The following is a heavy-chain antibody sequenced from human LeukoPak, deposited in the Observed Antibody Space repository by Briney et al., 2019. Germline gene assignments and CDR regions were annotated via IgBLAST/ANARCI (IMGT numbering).Heavy chain of an antibody. CDR3: ARDFYSSSWYGAFDI. CDR2: IYYSGST. Sequence: SETLSLTCTVSGGSISSYYWSWIRQPPGKGLEWIGYIYYSGSTNYNPSLKSRVTISVDTSKNQFSLKLSSVTAADTAVYYCARDFYSSSWYGAFDIWGQGTMVTVSS. CDR1: GGSISSYY. V-gene: IGHV4-59*01. D-gene: IGHD6-13*01. J-gene: IGHJ3*02.